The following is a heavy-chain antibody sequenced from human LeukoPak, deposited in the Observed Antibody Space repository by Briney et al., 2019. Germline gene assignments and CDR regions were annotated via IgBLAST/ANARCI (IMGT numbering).Heavy chain of an antibody. CDR2: IYYSGST. CDR1: GGSISSSSYY. D-gene: IGHD3-3*02. J-gene: IGHJ4*02. V-gene: IGHV4-39*07. CDR3: ARVSGDYFDY. Sequence: SETLSLTCTVSGGSISSSSYYWGWIRQPPGKGLEWIGSIYYSGSTYYNPSLKSRVTISVDTSKNQFSLKLSSVTAADTAVYYCARVSGDYFDYWGQGTLVTVSS.